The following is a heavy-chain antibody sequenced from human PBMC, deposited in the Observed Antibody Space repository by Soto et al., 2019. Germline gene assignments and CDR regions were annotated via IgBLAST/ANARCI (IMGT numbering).Heavy chain of an antibody. CDR3: ARQGYGRITMVRGVIGGWFDP. Sequence: SETLSLTCTVSGGSISSYYWSWIRQPPGKGLEWIGYIYYSGSTNYNPSLKSRVTISVDTSKNQFSLKLSSVTAADTAVYYCARQGYGRITMVRGVIGGWFDPWGQGTLVTVSS. CDR2: IYYSGST. D-gene: IGHD3-10*01. CDR1: GGSISSYY. V-gene: IGHV4-59*01. J-gene: IGHJ5*02.